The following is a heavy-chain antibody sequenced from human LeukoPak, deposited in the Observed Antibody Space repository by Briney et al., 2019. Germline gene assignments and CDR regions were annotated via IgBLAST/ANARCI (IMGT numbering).Heavy chain of an antibody. V-gene: IGHV3-74*01. Sequence: GGSLRLSCAASGFTFSSHWMHWVSQAPGKGLVWVSRIKSDGSRTTYADSVKGRFTISRDNAKKTLYLQMNSLRAEDTAVYYCAPGCRSTSCNMDYFDYWGQGTLVTVSS. CDR1: GFTFSSHW. CDR3: APGCRSTSCNMDYFDY. J-gene: IGHJ4*02. CDR2: IKSDGSRT. D-gene: IGHD2-2*02.